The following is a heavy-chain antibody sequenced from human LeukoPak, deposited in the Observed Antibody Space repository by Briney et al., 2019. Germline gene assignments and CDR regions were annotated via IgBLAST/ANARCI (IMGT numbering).Heavy chain of an antibody. CDR2: ISASGDTT. Sequence: GGSLRLSCAVSGFTFSTYGMSWVRQTPGKGLEWVSTISASGDTTDYADSVEGRFTISRDNSQNTLYLQMSSLRADDTAVYYCAKVGEYYGAGASFDYWGQGTLVTVSS. CDR3: AKVGEYYGAGASFDY. D-gene: IGHD3-10*01. J-gene: IGHJ4*02. V-gene: IGHV3-23*01. CDR1: GFTFSTYG.